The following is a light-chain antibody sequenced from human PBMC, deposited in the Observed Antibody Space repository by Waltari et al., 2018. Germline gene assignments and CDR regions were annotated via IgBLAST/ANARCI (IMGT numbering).Light chain of an antibody. V-gene: IGKV1-39*01. CDR1: QSISIY. CDR2: AAS. CDR3: QQSYSTPRT. J-gene: IGKJ1*01. Sequence: DIQMTQSPSSLSAYVGERFTHTCRASQSISIYLNWYQQKPGKAPKLLIYAASSLQSGVPSNFSGSGSGTDFTLTIGSLQPEDFATYYCQQSYSTPRTFGQGTKVEIK.